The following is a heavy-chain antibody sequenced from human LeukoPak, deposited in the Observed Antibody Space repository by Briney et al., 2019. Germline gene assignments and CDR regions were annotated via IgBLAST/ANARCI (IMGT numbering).Heavy chain of an antibody. J-gene: IGHJ3*02. CDR3: AKDRGALYSNSAFDI. Sequence: GGSLRLSCAASGFTFSSYGMHWVRQAPGKGLEWVAFIRYDGSNKYYADSVKGRFTISRDNSKNTLYLQMNSLRAGDTAVYYCAKDRGALYSNSAFDIWGQGTMVTVSS. CDR2: IRYDGSNK. V-gene: IGHV3-30*02. CDR1: GFTFSSYG. D-gene: IGHD3-10*01.